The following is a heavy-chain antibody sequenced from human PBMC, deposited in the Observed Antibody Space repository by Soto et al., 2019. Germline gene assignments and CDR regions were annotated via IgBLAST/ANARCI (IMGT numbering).Heavy chain of an antibody. CDR1: GFTFSSYG. CDR2: ISYDGSNK. J-gene: IGHJ4*02. Sequence: AGGSLRLSCAASGFTFSSYGMHWVRQAPGKGLEWVAVISYDGSNKYYADSVKGRFTISRDNSKNTLYLQMNSLRAEDTAVYYCAKEFWSGYYIGFFDYWGQGTLVTVSS. D-gene: IGHD3-3*01. V-gene: IGHV3-30*18. CDR3: AKEFWSGYYIGFFDY.